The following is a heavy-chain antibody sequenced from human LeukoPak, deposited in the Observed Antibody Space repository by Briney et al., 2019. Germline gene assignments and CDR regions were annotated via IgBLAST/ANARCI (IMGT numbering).Heavy chain of an antibody. CDR1: GYTFTSYG. D-gene: IGHD3-16*02. J-gene: IGHJ3*02. CDR2: ISAYNGNT. CDR3: ARESYYDYVWGSYRSSPSDAFDI. V-gene: IGHV1-18*01. Sequence: ASVKVSCTASGYTFTSYGISWVRQAPGQGLEWMGWISAYNGNTNYAQKLQGRVTMTTDTSTSTAYMELRSLRSDDTAVYYCARESYYDYVWGSYRSSPSDAFDIWGQGTMVTVSS.